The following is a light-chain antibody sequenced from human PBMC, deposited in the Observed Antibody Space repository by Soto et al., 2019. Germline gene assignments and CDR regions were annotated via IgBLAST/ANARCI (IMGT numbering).Light chain of an antibody. V-gene: IGKV3-11*01. J-gene: IGKJ4*01. CDR1: QSVSSY. CDR2: DAS. CDR3: QHRSNWPLT. Sequence: EIVLTQSPATLSLSPGERATLSCRASQSVSSYLAWYQQKPGQAPRLLIYDASNRATGIPARFSGSGSGTDFTLTISSLEPEDFEVYYCQHRSNWPLTFGGGTMVEIK.